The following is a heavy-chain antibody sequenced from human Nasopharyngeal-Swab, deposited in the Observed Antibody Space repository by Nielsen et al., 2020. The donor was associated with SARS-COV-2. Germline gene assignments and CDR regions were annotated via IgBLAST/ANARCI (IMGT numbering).Heavy chain of an antibody. V-gene: IGHV3-30*18. D-gene: IGHD5-12*01. CDR2: ISYDGSNK. CDR1: GFTFSSYG. J-gene: IGHJ4*02. Sequence: GSLKISCAASGFTFSSYGMHWVRQAPGKGLEWVAVISYDGSNKYYADSVKGRFTISRDNSKNTLYLQMNSLRAEDTAVYYCAKAYGGYVPFDYWGQGTLVTVSS. CDR3: AKAYGGYVPFDY.